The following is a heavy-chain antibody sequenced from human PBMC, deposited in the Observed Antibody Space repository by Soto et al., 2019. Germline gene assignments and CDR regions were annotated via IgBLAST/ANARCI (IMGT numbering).Heavy chain of an antibody. V-gene: IGHV4-31*03. Sequence: QVQLQESGPGLVKPSQTLSLTCTVSGGSISSGGYYWSWIRQHPGKGLEWIGYIYYSGSTYYNPSRMSRLTLSVDSSQNQFSLKLSSVTAADTAVYYCAASCVGCGGFNYYGMDVWGQGPTVTVSS. CDR2: IYYSGST. CDR1: GGSISSGGYY. D-gene: IGHD2-21*01. J-gene: IGHJ6*02. CDR3: AASCVGCGGFNYYGMDV.